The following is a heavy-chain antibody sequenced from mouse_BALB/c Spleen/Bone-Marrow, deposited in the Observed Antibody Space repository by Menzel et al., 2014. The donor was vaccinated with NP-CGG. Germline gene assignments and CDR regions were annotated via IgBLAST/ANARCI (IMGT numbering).Heavy chain of an antibody. V-gene: IGHV14-3*02. D-gene: IGHD4-1*01. J-gene: IGHJ4*01. CDR1: GFNIKDTY. CDR3: ARWEYYAMDY. CDR2: IDPANGNT. Sequence: DVQLQESGAELVKPGASVKLSCTASGFNIKDTYMHWVKQRPEQGLEWIGRIDPANGNTKYDPKFQGKATITADTSSNTAYLQLSSLTSEDTAVYYCARWEYYAMDYGGQGTSVTVSS.